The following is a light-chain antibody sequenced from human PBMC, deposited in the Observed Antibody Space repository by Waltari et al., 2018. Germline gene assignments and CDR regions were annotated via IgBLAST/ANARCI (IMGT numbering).Light chain of an antibody. CDR1: QTVAGDN. J-gene: IGKJ4*01. CDR3: QQFDASVLT. V-gene: IGKV3-20*01. Sequence: EIVLTQSPDTLSLSPGQTATLSCRASQTVAGDNLAWYQHQRGHAPRLLIYAASSRAAGVPDRFRGSASGTDFTLTISRLEPEDFAVYYCQQFDASVLTFGGGTKVEMK. CDR2: AAS.